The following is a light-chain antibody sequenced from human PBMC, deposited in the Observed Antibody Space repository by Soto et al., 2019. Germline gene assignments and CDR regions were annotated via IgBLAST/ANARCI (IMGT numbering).Light chain of an antibody. CDR1: SGHSSYS. CDR2: LNSDGSH. CDR3: QTWGTGFQV. J-gene: IGLJ3*02. Sequence: QPVLTQSPSASASLGASVTLTCSLTSGHSSYSIAWHQQQPEKGPRYLMKLNSDGSHNKGDGIPDRFSGSSSGTERYLTIASLQSEDEADYYCQTWGTGFQVFGGGTKQTVL. V-gene: IGLV4-69*01.